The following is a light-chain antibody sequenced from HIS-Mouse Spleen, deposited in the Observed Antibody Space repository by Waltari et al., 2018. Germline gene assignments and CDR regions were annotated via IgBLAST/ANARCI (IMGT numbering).Light chain of an antibody. V-gene: IGLV2-14*03. CDR3: SSYTSSSTWV. J-gene: IGLJ3*02. Sequence: QSALTQPASVSGSPGQSITISCTGTSSDVGGYNYVSWYQQHPGKAPNLMIYDFSNRPSGVPNRFPGSKSGNTASLTISGLQAEDEADYYCSSYTSSSTWVFGGGTKLTVL. CDR1: SSDVGGYNY. CDR2: DFS.